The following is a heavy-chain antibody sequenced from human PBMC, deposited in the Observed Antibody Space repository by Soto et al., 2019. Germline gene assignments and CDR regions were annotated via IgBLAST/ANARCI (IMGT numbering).Heavy chain of an antibody. CDR2: IYYSGRT. D-gene: IGHD2-15*01. V-gene: IGHV4-39*01. CDR1: GESISSSSYY. Sequence: SQTLSVTCIVSGESISSSSYYWGWIRQPPGKGSEWIGSIYYSGRTYYNPSFKSRVTISIDTSKNQFSLKLSSVTATDTAVYYCARQRTTVVAQAYFDHWGQGALVTVSS. J-gene: IGHJ4*02. CDR3: ARQRTTVVAQAYFDH.